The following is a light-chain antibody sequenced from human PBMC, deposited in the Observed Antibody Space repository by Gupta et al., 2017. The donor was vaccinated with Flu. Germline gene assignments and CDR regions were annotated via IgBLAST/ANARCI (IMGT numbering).Light chain of an antibody. CDR3: QKYDSNKWT. Sequence: DIVMTPSPDSLAVSLGERATINCKSSQGVLYSSNNKNYLAWYQQKPGQPPKLLIYWASTRESGVTERFSGSGSGTDFTLTISSLQAEDVAVYYCQKYDSNKWTFGQGTKVEIK. J-gene: IGKJ1*01. CDR2: WAS. CDR1: QGVLYSSNNKNY. V-gene: IGKV4-1*01.